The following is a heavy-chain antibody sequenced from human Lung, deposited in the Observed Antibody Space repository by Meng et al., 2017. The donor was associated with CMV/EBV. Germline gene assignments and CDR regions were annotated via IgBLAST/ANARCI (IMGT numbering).Heavy chain of an antibody. D-gene: IGHD2-2*02. CDR2: FYYTGSA. V-gene: IGHV4-59*01. Sequence: SETLSLXCSVTGDSISSFYWTWIRQSPGKGLEWIGYFYYTGSANYNPSLKSRVTISGDTSKNQFSLRLSSVTAADTAVYYCAREYCASTGCYKRGRFDPWGQGTLVTVSS. CDR1: GDSISSFY. CDR3: AREYCASTGCYKRGRFDP. J-gene: IGHJ5*02.